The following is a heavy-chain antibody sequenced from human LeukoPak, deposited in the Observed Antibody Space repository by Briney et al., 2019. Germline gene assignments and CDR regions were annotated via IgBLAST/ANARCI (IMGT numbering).Heavy chain of an antibody. CDR1: GFTFSSYW. J-gene: IGHJ4*02. CDR3: ARGEEMATAVDY. D-gene: IGHD5-24*01. Sequence: GSLRLSCAASGFTFSSYWMSWIRQPPGKGLEWIGEINHSGSTNYNPSLKSRVTISVDTSKNQFSLKLSSVTAADTAVYYGARGEEMATAVDYWGQGTLVTVSS. V-gene: IGHV4-34*01. CDR2: INHSGST.